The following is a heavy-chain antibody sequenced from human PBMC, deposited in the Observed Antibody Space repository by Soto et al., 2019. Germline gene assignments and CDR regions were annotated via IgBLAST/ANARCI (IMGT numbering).Heavy chain of an antibody. CDR1: GVSITSNY. CDR2: IFHTGAT. CDR3: ARDSPSSGRSFDL. D-gene: IGHD1-26*01. V-gene: IGHV4-4*07. J-gene: IGHJ4*02. Sequence: QEHLKESGPGLVKPSETLSLTCNVSGVSITSNYWNWVRQPAGKRREWIGRIFHTGATNVNSNLRSRVIMSIDTSKNQFSLKLRPVTAADTAVYYCARDSPSSGRSFDLWGQGILVTVSS.